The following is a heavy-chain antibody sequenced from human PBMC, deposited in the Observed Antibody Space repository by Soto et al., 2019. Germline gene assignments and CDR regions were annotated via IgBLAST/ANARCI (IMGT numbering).Heavy chain of an antibody. Sequence: EVQLVESGGGLVQPGRSLRLSCAASGFTFSSYSMNWVRQAPGKGLEWVSYISSSSSTIYYADSVKGRFTISRDNAKNSLYLQMNSLRDEDTAVYYCARGSGVGIAAAGRYYYYGMDVWGQGTTVTVSS. V-gene: IGHV3-48*02. CDR2: ISSSSSTI. J-gene: IGHJ6*02. CDR1: GFTFSSYS. CDR3: ARGSGVGIAAAGRYYYYGMDV. D-gene: IGHD6-13*01.